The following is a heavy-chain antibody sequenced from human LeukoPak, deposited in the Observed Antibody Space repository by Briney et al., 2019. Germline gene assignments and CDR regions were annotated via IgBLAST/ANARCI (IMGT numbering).Heavy chain of an antibody. J-gene: IGHJ4*02. CDR3: AKGAYSGSYLGPFDY. CDR2: ISASGGST. Sequence: GGSLRLSCAASGFTFSSYAMSWVRQAPGKGLEWVSAISASGGSTYFADSAKGRFTISRDNSKNTLYLQMNSLRAEDTAVYFCAKGAYSGSYLGPFDYWGQGTLVTVSS. D-gene: IGHD1-26*01. V-gene: IGHV3-23*01. CDR1: GFTFSSYA.